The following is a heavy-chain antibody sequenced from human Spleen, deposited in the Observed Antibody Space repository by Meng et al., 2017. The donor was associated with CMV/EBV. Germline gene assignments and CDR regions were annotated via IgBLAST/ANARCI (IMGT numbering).Heavy chain of an antibody. CDR1: GYTLTELS. V-gene: IGHV1-24*01. J-gene: IGHJ5*02. Sequence: ASVKVSCKVSGYTLTELSRHWVRQAPGKGLEWMGGFDPEDGETIYAQKFQGRVTMTEDTSIDTAYMELSSLRSEDTAVYYCASTTYYYDSSGTRWGWFDPWGQGTLVTVSS. CDR2: FDPEDGET. D-gene: IGHD3-22*01. CDR3: ASTTYYYDSSGTRWGWFDP.